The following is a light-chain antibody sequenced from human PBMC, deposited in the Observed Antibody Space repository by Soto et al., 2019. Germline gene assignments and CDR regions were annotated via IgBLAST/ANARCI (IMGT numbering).Light chain of an antibody. J-gene: IGLJ3*02. CDR3: GSYTVDSTWV. Sequence: QSALTQPASVSGSPGQSITVSCTGTNTDVGGYNYVSWYQHRPGKAPRLMIYEVRNRLSGVSNRFSGSKSGNTASLTISGLQAEDEADYYCGSYTVDSTWVFGGGTKLTVL. V-gene: IGLV2-14*01. CDR1: NTDVGGYNY. CDR2: EVR.